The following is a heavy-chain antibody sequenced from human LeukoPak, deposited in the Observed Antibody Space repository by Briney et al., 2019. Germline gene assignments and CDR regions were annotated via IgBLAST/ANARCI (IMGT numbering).Heavy chain of an antibody. CDR1: GFSFSTYS. CDR3: ARSRPYCSSTSCYFGAFDI. D-gene: IGHD2-2*01. Sequence: GGSLRLSCAASGFSFSTYSMNWVRQAPGKGLEWVSYISSSSSTIYYADSVKGRFTISRDNAKNSLYMQMNSLRVEDTAVYYCARSRPYCSSTSCYFGAFDIWGQGTMVTVSS. CDR2: ISSSSSTI. J-gene: IGHJ3*02. V-gene: IGHV3-48*01.